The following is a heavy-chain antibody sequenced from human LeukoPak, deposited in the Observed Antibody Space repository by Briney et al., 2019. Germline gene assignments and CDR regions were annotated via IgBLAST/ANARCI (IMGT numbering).Heavy chain of an antibody. Sequence: GGSLRLSCAASGFTLSSYWMSWVRQAPGKGLEWVANIKQDGSEKYYVDSVKGRFTISRDNAKNSLYLQMNSLRAEDTAVYYCARDLRITIFGVVIIYDYWGQGTLATVSS. CDR1: GFTLSSYW. D-gene: IGHD3-3*01. CDR3: ARDLRITIFGVVIIYDY. CDR2: IKQDGSEK. J-gene: IGHJ4*02. V-gene: IGHV3-7*01.